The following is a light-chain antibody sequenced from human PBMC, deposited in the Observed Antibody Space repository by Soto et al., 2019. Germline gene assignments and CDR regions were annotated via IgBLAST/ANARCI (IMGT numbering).Light chain of an antibody. V-gene: IGKV1-5*03. CDR3: QQYYSYWT. J-gene: IGKJ1*01. Sequence: DIQMTQSPSTLSASVGDRVTITCRASQSINTWLAWHQQKPGKAPKLLICKASSLESGVPSRFSGSGSGTEFTLTITSLQPDDFATYYCQQYYSYWTFGQGTKVDIK. CDR1: QSINTW. CDR2: KAS.